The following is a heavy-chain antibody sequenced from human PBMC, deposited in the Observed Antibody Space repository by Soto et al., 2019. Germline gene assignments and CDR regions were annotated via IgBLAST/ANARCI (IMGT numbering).Heavy chain of an antibody. J-gene: IGHJ5*01. V-gene: IGHV3-30*04. CDR3: ARTRNGGVADCFGS. D-gene: IGHD2-8*02. CDR1: GFTFSRHA. Sequence: PGGSLRLSRAASGFTFSRHAIHWVRLTPGRGLEWVLAISRDGSYIYYTDSVKGRFTVSRDNSKNTVFVQMNRLIPDDTALYFCARTRNGGVADCFGSWGQGTRVTVSS. CDR2: ISRDGSYI.